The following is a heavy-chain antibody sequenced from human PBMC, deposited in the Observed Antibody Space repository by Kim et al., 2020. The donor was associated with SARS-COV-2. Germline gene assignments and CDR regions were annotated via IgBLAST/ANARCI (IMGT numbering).Heavy chain of an antibody. CDR2: ISSSSSTI. V-gene: IGHV3-48*04. Sequence: GGSLRLSCAASGFTFSSYSMNWVRQAPGKGLEWVSYISSSSSTIYYADSVKGRFTISRDNAKNSLYLQMNSLRAEDTAVYYCARDTQTKLRYFGWLPSYNWYDPWSQETLVTVSS. CDR1: GFTFSSYS. J-gene: IGHJ5*02. CDR3: ARDTQTKLRYFGWLPSYNWYDP. D-gene: IGHD3-9*01.